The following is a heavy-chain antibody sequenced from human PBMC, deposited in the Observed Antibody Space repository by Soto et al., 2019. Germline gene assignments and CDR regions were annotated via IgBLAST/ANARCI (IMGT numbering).Heavy chain of an antibody. CDR3: AKSAYSHFYFDY. CDR2: ISYDGSNK. D-gene: IGHD5-18*01. J-gene: IGHJ4*02. Sequence: SLRLSCAASGFTFSLYVIHWVRQAPGKGLDWVAVISYDGSNKLYADSVKGRFTISRDNSKNTVDLQMNGLRAEDTAVYFCAKSAYSHFYFDYWGQGTLVTVSS. CDR1: GFTFSLYV. V-gene: IGHV3-30*18.